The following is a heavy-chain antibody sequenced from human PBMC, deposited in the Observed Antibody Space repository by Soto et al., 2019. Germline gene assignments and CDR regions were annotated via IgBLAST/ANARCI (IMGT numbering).Heavy chain of an antibody. V-gene: IGHV1-69*01. J-gene: IGHJ6*02. CDR1: GGPFNTYS. CDR2: VIPYFGTA. Sequence: EPLVQSGAEVKKPGSSVKVSCEASGGPFNTYSISWVRPAPGHGPEWMGEVIPYFGTANHAQKFPGRVTLTVDASTSTAYMELRSLRSEDTALYYCARVRISVRRRGGHYYEAGMDVWGQGTRVTVSS. D-gene: IGHD3-3*01. CDR3: ARVRISVRRRGGHYYEAGMDV.